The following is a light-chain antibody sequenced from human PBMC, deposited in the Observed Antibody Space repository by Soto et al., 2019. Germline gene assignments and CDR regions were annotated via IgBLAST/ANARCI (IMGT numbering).Light chain of an antibody. Sequence: DIQMTQPPSTLSASVGDRVTITCRASQSIGSWLAWYQQKPGKAPNLLIYKASNLKRGVPSRFSGSGSGTEFSLTISGLQPDDSATYYCQQYNGSPWTFGQGTKVEIK. CDR1: QSIGSW. CDR3: QQYNGSPWT. CDR2: KAS. J-gene: IGKJ1*01. V-gene: IGKV1-5*03.